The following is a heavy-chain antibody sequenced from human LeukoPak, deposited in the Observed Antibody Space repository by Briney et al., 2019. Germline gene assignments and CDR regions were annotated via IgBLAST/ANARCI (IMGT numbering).Heavy chain of an antibody. V-gene: IGHV3-66*02. D-gene: IGHD3-16*01. Sequence: GGPLRLSCAASGFTVSSNYMSWVRQAPGKGLEWVSVIYSGGSTYYADSVKGRFTISRDNSKNTLYLQMNSLRAEDTAVYYCARDRKRGDYYYMDVWGKGTTVTVSS. CDR1: GFTVSSNY. CDR2: IYSGGST. CDR3: ARDRKRGDYYYMDV. J-gene: IGHJ6*03.